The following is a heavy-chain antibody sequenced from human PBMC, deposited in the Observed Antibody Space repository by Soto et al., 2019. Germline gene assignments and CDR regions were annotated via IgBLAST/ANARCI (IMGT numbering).Heavy chain of an antibody. J-gene: IGHJ4*02. CDR1: GDTFTSYG. V-gene: IGHV1-18*01. CDR2: ISANNGNT. Sequence: QVQLVQSGAEVKKPGDSVRVSCKASGDTFTSYGIGWVRQAPGQGLEWMGWISANNGNTKYAQKVQGRVTMTTDASTSTAYMELRSLRSDDAAVYYCARDGYFDHWGQGTLVTVSS. CDR3: ARDGYFDH.